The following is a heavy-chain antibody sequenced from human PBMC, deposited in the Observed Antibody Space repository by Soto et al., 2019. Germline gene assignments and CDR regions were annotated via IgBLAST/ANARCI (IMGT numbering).Heavy chain of an antibody. Sequence: PGESLKISCAASGLTFSSYGISWVRQAPGKGLEWVSAISGSGGSTYYADSVKGRFTISRDNSKNTLYLQMNSLRAEDTAVYYCAKYETNLGYCISTSCRGTFDYWGQGTLVTVSS. V-gene: IGHV3-23*01. CDR2: ISGSGGST. J-gene: IGHJ4*02. CDR1: GLTFSSYG. CDR3: AKYETNLGYCISTSCRGTFDY. D-gene: IGHD2-2*01.